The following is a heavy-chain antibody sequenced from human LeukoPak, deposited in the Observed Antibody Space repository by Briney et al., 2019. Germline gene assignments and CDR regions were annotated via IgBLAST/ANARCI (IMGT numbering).Heavy chain of an antibody. CDR2: ISYDGSNK. CDR1: GFTFSSYG. CDR3: AKDAHIAVAGTGWYFDL. D-gene: IGHD6-19*01. Sequence: GGSLRLSCAASGFTFSSYGMHWVRQAPGKGLEWVAVISYDGSNKYYADSVKGRFTISRDNSKNTLYLQMNSLRAEDTAVYYCAKDAHIAVAGTGWYFDLWGRGTLVTVSS. J-gene: IGHJ2*01. V-gene: IGHV3-30*18.